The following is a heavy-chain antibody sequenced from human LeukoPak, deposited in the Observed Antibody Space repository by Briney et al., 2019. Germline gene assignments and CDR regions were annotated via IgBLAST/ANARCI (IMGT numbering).Heavy chain of an antibody. J-gene: IGHJ5*02. CDR3: ARGSGTYYVYNWFHP. Sequence: PSETLSLTCTVSGGSISSKSYYWGWIRQPPGKGLEWIGSIHYSGSSYYNPSLKSRVTMSVDTSKNQFSLRLSSVTAADTAMYYCARGSGTYYVYNWFHPWGQGTLVTVSS. CDR1: GGSISSKSYY. V-gene: IGHV4-39*07. CDR2: IHYSGSS. D-gene: IGHD3-10*01.